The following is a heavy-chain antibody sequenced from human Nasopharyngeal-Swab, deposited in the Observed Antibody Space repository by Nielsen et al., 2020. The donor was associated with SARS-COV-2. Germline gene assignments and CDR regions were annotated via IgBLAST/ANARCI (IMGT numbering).Heavy chain of an antibody. V-gene: IGHV3-23*01. D-gene: IGHD6-19*01. CDR2: ISGSYGST. CDR3: AKRSIAVARDHFDY. Sequence: VRQAPGKGLEWVSGISGSYGSTYYADSVKGRFTISRDNSKNTLYLRMNSLRAEDTAVYYCAKRSIAVARDHFDYWGQGTLVTVSS. J-gene: IGHJ4*02.